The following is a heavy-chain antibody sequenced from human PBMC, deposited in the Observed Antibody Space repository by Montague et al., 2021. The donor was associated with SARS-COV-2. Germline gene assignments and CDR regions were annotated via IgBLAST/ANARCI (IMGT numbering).Heavy chain of an antibody. Sequence: SETLSLTCAVSGGSITTNNWWNWVRQSPGKGLEWIGEIYHSGSTNYNPSLKSRVIISVDKSKNQFSLKLSSVTAADTAVYYCARTGYSSGWHSFDYWGQGTLVTVSS. CDR2: IYHSGST. J-gene: IGHJ4*02. D-gene: IGHD6-19*01. CDR3: ARTGYSSGWHSFDY. CDR1: GGSITTNNW. V-gene: IGHV4-4*02.